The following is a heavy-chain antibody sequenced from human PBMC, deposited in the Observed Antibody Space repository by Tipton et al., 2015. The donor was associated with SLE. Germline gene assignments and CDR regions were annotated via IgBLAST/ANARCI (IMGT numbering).Heavy chain of an antibody. V-gene: IGHV4-59*01. D-gene: IGHD3-22*01. CDR2: IYYSGST. CDR1: GGSFSGYY. J-gene: IGHJ3*02. Sequence: TLSLTCAVYGGSFSGYYWSWIRQPPGKGLEWIGYIYYSGSTNYNPSLKSRVTISVDTSKNQFSLKLSSVTAADTAVYYCAREEANYYDSSHAFDIWGQGTLVTVSS. CDR3: AREEANYYDSSHAFDI.